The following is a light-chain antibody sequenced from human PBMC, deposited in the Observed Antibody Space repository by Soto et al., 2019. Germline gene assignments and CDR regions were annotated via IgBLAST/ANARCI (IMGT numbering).Light chain of an antibody. J-gene: IGLJ1*01. Sequence: QSALTQPPSASVSPGQSVASSCTGTSADVGGYNYVSWYQQHPGKAPKLMIYGFNKRPAGVPDRFSGSKSGNTASLTVSGLQAADEAYYYCSSYPGSSNVFGTGTKVTVL. CDR3: SSYPGSSNV. CDR2: GFN. CDR1: SADVGGYNY. V-gene: IGLV2-8*01.